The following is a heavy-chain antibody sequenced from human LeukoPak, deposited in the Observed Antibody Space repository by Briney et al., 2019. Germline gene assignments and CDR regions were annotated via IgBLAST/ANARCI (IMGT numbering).Heavy chain of an antibody. V-gene: IGHV4-34*01. D-gene: IGHD6-13*01. CDR3: ARKNPLAAAGNVPDY. CDR2: INHSGST. Sequence: SETLSLTCAVYGGSFSGYYWSWIRQPPGKGLEWIGEINHSGSTNYNPSLKSRVTISVDTSKNQFSLKLSSVTAADTAVYYCARKNPLAAAGNVPDYWGQGTLVTVSS. J-gene: IGHJ4*02. CDR1: GGSFSGYY.